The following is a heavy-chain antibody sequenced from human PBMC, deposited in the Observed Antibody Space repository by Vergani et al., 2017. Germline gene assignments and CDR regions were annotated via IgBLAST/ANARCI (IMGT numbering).Heavy chain of an antibody. CDR2: ISSSSSYI. CDR3: ARESQRDYYGSGSTNWFDP. D-gene: IGHD3-10*01. CDR1: GFTFSSYS. J-gene: IGHJ5*02. Sequence: EVQLVESGGGLVKPGGSLRLSCAASGFTFSSYSMNWVRQAPGKGLEWVSSISSSSSYISYADSVKGRFTISRDNAKNSLYLQMNSLRAEDTAVYYCARESQRDYYGSGSTNWFDPWGQGTLVTVSS. V-gene: IGHV3-21*01.